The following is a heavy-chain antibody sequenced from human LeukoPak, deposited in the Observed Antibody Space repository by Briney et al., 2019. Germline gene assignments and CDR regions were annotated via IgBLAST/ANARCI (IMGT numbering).Heavy chain of an antibody. D-gene: IGHD5-18*01. CDR3: ARYNTAWFDY. CDR1: GGSMSSSTYY. J-gene: IGHJ4*02. CDR2: INHSGST. Sequence: PSETLSLTCAVSGGSMSSSTYYWGWIRQPPGKGLEWIGEINHSGSTNYNPSLKSRVTISVDTSENQFSLKLSSVTAADTAVYYCARYNTAWFDYWGQGTLVTVSS. V-gene: IGHV4-39*07.